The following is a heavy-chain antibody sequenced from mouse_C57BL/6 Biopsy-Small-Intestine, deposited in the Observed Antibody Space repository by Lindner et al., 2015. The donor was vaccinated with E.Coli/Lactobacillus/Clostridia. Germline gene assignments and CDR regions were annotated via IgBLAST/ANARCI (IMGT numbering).Heavy chain of an antibody. Sequence: VQLQESGPELMKPGASVKISCKASGYSFTSYSIHWVKQRPGQGLEWIGWIYPGSGNTKYNEKFKGKATLTADTSSSTAYMQLSSLTSEDSAVYYCARGSIYDGYYWYFDIWGTGTTVTVSS. CDR2: IYPGSGNT. J-gene: IGHJ1*03. D-gene: IGHD2-3*01. CDR3: ARGSIYDGYYWYFDI. CDR1: GYSFTSYS. V-gene: IGHV1-66*01.